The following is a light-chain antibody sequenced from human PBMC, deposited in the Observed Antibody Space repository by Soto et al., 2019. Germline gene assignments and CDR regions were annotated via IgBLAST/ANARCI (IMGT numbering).Light chain of an antibody. J-gene: IGKJ1*01. V-gene: IGKV1-5*01. CDR2: DAS. CDR3: QQYNSYWT. Sequence: DIQMTQSPSTLSASVGDRDTITCRASQSLSSWLAWYQQKPGKTPKLLIYDASTLETGVPSRFSGSGSGTEFTLTISNLQPDDFATYYCQQYNSYWTFGQGTKVEIK. CDR1: QSLSSW.